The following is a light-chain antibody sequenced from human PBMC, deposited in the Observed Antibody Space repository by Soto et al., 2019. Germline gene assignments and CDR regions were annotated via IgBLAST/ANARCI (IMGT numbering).Light chain of an antibody. V-gene: IGKV3-20*01. CDR2: GAS. CDR1: QTVRNTY. CDR3: QQSYSIRSWT. Sequence: IVLAPSPGTLSLSPVERATLSCRATQTVRNTYLAWYQQKPGQAPRLLIYGASTRATGCPDRLSGSGSGTDFTLTINSLQPEDFGTYYCQQSYSIRSWTFGQGTKVDIK. J-gene: IGKJ1*01.